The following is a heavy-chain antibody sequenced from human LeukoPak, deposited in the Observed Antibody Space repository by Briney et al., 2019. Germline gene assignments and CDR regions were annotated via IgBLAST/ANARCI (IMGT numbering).Heavy chain of an antibody. Sequence: GGSLRLSCAASGFSFSSYWMNWVRQAPGKGLEWVANIKQDGSEKNYVDSVKGRFTISRDNAKNSLSLRMNSLSAEDTAVYYCATGYSSGWYFYFQHWGQGSLVSVSS. V-gene: IGHV3-7*01. CDR3: ATGYSSGWYFYFQH. CDR1: GFSFSSYW. D-gene: IGHD2-15*01. CDR2: IKQDGSEK. J-gene: IGHJ1*01.